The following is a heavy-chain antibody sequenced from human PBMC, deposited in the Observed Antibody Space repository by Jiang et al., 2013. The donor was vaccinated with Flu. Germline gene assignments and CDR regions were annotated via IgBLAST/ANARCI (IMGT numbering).Heavy chain of an antibody. Sequence: QSGSELKKPGASVKVSCKASGYTFTIYAMNWVRQAPGQGLEWMGWINTNTGNPTYAQGFTGRFVFSLDTSVSTAYLQISSLKAEDTAVYYCARSSLWELRAGELGLHAFDIWGQGTMVTVSS. D-gene: IGHD1-26*01. CDR2: INTNTGNP. CDR3: ARSSLWELRAGELGLHAFDI. V-gene: IGHV7-4-1*02. J-gene: IGHJ3*02. CDR1: GYTFTIYA.